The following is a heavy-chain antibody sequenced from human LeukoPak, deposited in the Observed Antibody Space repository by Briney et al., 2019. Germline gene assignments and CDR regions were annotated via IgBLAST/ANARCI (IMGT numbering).Heavy chain of an antibody. CDR1: GGSFSGYY. J-gene: IGHJ5*02. CDR3: ARRGSPYDFWSGYYLGWFDP. V-gene: IGHV4-34*01. D-gene: IGHD3-3*01. Sequence: NTSETLSLTCAVYGGSFSGYYWSWIRQPPGKGLEWIGEINHSGSTNYNPSLKSRVTISVDTSKNQFSLKLSSVTAADTAVYYCARRGSPYDFWSGYYLGWFDPWGQGTLVTVSS. CDR2: INHSGST.